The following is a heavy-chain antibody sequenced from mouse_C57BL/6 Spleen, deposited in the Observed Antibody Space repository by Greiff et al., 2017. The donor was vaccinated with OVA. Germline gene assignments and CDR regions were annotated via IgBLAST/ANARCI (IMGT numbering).Heavy chain of an antibody. CDR2: IDPETGGT. J-gene: IGHJ1*03. D-gene: IGHD1-1*01. V-gene: IGHV1-15*01. Sequence: QVQLQQSGAELVRPGASVTLSCKASGYTFTDYEMHWVKQTPVHGLEWIGAIDPETGGTAYNQKFKGKAILTADKSSSTAYMELRSLTSEDSAVYYCTVTTVVATRYFDVWGTGTTVTVSS. CDR3: TVTTVVATRYFDV. CDR1: GYTFTDYE.